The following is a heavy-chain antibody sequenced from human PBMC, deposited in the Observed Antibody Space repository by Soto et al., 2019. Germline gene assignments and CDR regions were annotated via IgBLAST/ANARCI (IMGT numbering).Heavy chain of an antibody. CDR2: ISPDGGRT. V-gene: IGHV1-46*01. Sequence: QVQLVQSGAEVKKPGASVKVSGKASGYTFTTYYMHWVRQAPGQGLEWMGMISPDGGRTSYAQKFRGRVTMTRDTSTSTVYMELSILRSEDTAVYYCATRDPGHYWGQGTLVTVSS. J-gene: IGHJ4*02. CDR1: GYTFTTYY. CDR3: ATRDPGHY.